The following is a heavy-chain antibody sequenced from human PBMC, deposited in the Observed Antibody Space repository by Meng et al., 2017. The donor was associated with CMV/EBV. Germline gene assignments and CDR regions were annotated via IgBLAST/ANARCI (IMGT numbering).Heavy chain of an antibody. CDR1: GGSISSYY. V-gene: IGHV4-59*01. J-gene: IGHJ6*02. CDR2: IYYSGST. D-gene: IGHD4-17*01. Sequence: SETLSLTCTVSGGSISSYYWSWIRQPPGKGLEWIGYIYYSGSTNYNPSLKGRVTISVDTSKNQFSLKLSSVTAADTAVYYCARDKVSYGDYGYYYGMDVWGQGTTVTVSS. CDR3: ARDKVSYGDYGYYYGMDV.